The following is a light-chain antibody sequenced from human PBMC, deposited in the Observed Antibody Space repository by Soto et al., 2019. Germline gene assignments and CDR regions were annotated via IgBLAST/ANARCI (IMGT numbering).Light chain of an antibody. V-gene: IGLV1-44*01. CDR1: SSNIGGNT. J-gene: IGLJ1*01. CDR3: AAWDDSLNGYV. Sequence: QSVLTQSPSASGTPGQRVTISCSEGSSNIGGNTVNWYQQLPGTAPKLLIYSNNQRPSGVPDRFSGSKSGTSASLAISGLQSEDEADYYCAAWDDSLNGYVFGTGTNVTVL. CDR2: SNN.